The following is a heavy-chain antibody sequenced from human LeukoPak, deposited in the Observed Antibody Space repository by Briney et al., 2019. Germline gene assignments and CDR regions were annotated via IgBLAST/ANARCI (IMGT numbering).Heavy chain of an antibody. Sequence: GESLRLSCAASGFTFSSYEMNWVRQAPGKGLEWVSYISSSGTTIYYADSVKGRFTISRDNAKNSLYLQMNSLRAEDTAIYYCAREGPSDAFDIWGQGTMVTVSS. CDR1: GFTFSSYE. CDR2: ISSSGTTI. V-gene: IGHV3-48*03. CDR3: AREGPSDAFDI. J-gene: IGHJ3*02.